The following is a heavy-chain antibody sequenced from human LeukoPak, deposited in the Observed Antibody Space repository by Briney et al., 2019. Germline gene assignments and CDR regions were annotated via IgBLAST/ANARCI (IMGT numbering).Heavy chain of an antibody. Sequence: SVKVSCKASGGTFDNSAINWVRQAPGQGLEWMGGIIPILNIPNYAQKLQGRVTIAADKSTSTAYMELSSLRSDDTAVYYCAREKMEVGYYGLDVWGQGTTVTVSS. V-gene: IGHV1-69*10. CDR1: GGTFDNSA. CDR3: AREKMEVGYYGLDV. CDR2: IIPILNIP. J-gene: IGHJ6*02. D-gene: IGHD1-1*01.